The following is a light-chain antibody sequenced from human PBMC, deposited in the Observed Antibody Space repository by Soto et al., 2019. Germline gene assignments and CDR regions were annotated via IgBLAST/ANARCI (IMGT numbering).Light chain of an antibody. J-gene: IGKJ1*01. CDR2: DAS. CDR3: QQYNNWPPWT. Sequence: ILMTQSPATLSVSPGERATLSCRASQSVSNNLAWYQQKPGQAPRLLIYDASTRPTGIPARFSGSGSGTEFTLTISGLLSEDFAVYYCQQYNNWPPWTFGQGTKVEIK. V-gene: IGKV3-15*01. CDR1: QSVSNN.